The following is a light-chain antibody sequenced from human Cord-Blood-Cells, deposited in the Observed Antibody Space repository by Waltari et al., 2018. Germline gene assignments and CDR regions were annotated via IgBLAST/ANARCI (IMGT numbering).Light chain of an antibody. CDR2: GAS. CDR1: QSVSSN. Sequence: EIVMTQSPATLSLSPGERATLPCMASQSVSSNLAWYQQKPGQAPRLLIYGASTRATGIPARFSGSGSGTEFTLTISSLQSEDFAVYYCQQYNNWPVYTFGQGTKLEIK. V-gene: IGKV3-15*01. J-gene: IGKJ2*01. CDR3: QQYNNWPVYT.